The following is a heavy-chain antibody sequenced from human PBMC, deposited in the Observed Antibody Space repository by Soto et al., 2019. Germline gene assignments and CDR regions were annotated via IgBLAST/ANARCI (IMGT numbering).Heavy chain of an antibody. D-gene: IGHD5-18*01. CDR2: INPATGGT. Sequence: ASVKVSCKASGYTFRDYYMHWVRQAPGQGLEWMGWINPATGGTKYAQKFQGRVTMTTDTSTSTAYMELRSLRSDDTAVYYCARWAMVTNYYYYYGMDVWGQGTTVTVSS. CDR1: GYTFRDYY. CDR3: ARWAMVTNYYYYYGMDV. J-gene: IGHJ6*02. V-gene: IGHV1-2*02.